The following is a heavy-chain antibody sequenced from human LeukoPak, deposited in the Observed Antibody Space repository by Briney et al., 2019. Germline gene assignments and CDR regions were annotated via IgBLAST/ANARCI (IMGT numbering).Heavy chain of an antibody. V-gene: IGHV3-23*01. CDR1: GFTFSTYG. Sequence: DPGGSLRLSCAASGFTFSTYGMSWVRQAPGKGLEWVSAISGNGGSTYYADSVKGRFTISRDNSKNTLSLQMNSLRAEDTAVYYCAKFSIVRANSAFDIWGQGTMVTVSS. CDR3: AKFSIVRANSAFDI. D-gene: IGHD1-26*01. CDR2: ISGNGGST. J-gene: IGHJ3*02.